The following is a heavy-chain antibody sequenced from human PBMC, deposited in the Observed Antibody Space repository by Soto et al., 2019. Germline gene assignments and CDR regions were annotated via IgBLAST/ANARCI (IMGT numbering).Heavy chain of an antibody. CDR1: GGSISSYY. D-gene: IGHD6-19*01. CDR3: ARGGSAAVAGTGYFQH. Sequence: SETLSLTCIVSGGSISSYYWSWIRQPPGKGLEWIGYIYYSGSTNYNPSLKSRVTISVDTSKNQFSLRLSSVTAADTAVYYCARGGSAAVAGTGYFQHWGQGTLVTVSS. V-gene: IGHV4-59*01. J-gene: IGHJ1*01. CDR2: IYYSGST.